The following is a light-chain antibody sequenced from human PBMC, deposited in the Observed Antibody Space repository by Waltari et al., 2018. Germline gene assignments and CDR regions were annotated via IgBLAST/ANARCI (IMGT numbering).Light chain of an antibody. Sequence: EIVMTQSPATLSVSPGERATLSCRASQSVSSNLAWYQQKPGQAPRLLIYGASTRATGIPARFSGSGSGTEFTLTISSMQSEDFAVXYCQQYNNWPTFGXGTKVEIK. CDR2: GAS. V-gene: IGKV3-15*01. CDR1: QSVSSN. J-gene: IGKJ1*01. CDR3: QQYNNWPT.